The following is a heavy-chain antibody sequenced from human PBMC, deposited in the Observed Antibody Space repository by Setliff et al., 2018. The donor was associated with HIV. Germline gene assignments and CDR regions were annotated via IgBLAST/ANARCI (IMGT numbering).Heavy chain of an antibody. D-gene: IGHD1-1*01. CDR1: GFTFRTFA. V-gene: IGHV3-30*02. Sequence: PGGSLRLSCVASGFTFRTFAMHWVRQAPGKGLEWVAFIRYDGSNEHYADSVKGRFTISGDDSKNTVFLQLDTLRREDTAVYYCASARIPTGGTSTSLDFWGQGALVTVSS. CDR3: ASARIPTGGTSTSLDF. CDR2: IRYDGSNE. J-gene: IGHJ4*02.